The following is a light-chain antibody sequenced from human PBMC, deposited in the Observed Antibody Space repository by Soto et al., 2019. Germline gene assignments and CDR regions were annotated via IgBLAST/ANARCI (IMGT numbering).Light chain of an antibody. CDR1: SSNIGAGYD. J-gene: IGLJ2*01. CDR3: QSYDRSLSGSTV. Sequence: QSVLTQPPSVSGAPGQRVTISCTGSSSNIGAGYDVHWYQQLPGTAPKLLIYGNSNRPSGVPDRFSGSESGTSASLAITGLQAEDEADYYCQSYDRSLSGSTVFGGGTKVTVL. V-gene: IGLV1-40*01. CDR2: GNS.